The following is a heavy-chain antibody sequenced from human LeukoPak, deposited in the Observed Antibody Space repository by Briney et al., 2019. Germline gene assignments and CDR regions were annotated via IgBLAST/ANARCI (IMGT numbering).Heavy chain of an antibody. V-gene: IGHV4-61*01. CDR2: IYYSGGT. Sequence: SETLSLTCTVSGGSVSSGSYYWSWIRQPPGKGLEWIGNIYYSGGTNYNPSLKSRVTISVDTSKNQFSLKLSSVTAADTAVYYCARESYYYDSSGSTNLFDYWGQGTLVTVSS. CDR3: ARESYYYDSSGSTNLFDY. D-gene: IGHD3-22*01. J-gene: IGHJ4*02. CDR1: GGSVSSGSYY.